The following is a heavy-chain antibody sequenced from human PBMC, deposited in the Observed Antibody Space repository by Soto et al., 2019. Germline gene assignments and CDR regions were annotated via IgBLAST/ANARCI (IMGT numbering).Heavy chain of an antibody. V-gene: IGHV1-18*01. CDR2: ISFYNGKT. CDR3: ARDVRVGANMDASEM. J-gene: IGHJ3*02. Sequence: GPGVKKPGASVKVSCKTSGYSFSSFGISWLRRAPGQGPEWMGWISFYNGKTNFAQKFQDRITLTTDTSTTTAYMELRSLTSDDTAMYYCARDVRVGANMDASEMWGQGTMVTVSS. D-gene: IGHD1-26*01. CDR1: GYSFSSFG.